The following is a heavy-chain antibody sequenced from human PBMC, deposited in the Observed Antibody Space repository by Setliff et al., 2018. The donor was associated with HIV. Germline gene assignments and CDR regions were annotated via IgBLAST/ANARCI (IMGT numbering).Heavy chain of an antibody. Sequence: SETLSLTCTVSGGSISSNHYFWGWIRQPPGKGLEWIATMYYTGSTFYNPSLKSRLTMSVDTSKNQFSLRLHSVTAADTAVYYCARREGTAAAGTYYMDVWGKGTTVTVSS. V-gene: IGHV4-39*01. D-gene: IGHD6-13*01. CDR3: ARREGTAAAGTYYMDV. CDR1: GGSISSNHYF. J-gene: IGHJ6*03. CDR2: MYYTGST.